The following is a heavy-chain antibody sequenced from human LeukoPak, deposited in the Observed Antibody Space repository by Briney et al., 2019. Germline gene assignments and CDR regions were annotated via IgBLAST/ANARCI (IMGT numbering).Heavy chain of an antibody. D-gene: IGHD3-10*01. J-gene: IGHJ6*02. Sequence: GGSLRLSCAASGFTFDDYAMHWVRQAPGKGLEWVSVIYSGGSTYYADSVKGRFTISRDNSKNTLYLQMNSLRAEDTAVYYCARDSITMVRGRDIYGMDVWGQGTTVTVSS. CDR1: GFTFDDYA. V-gene: IGHV3-53*01. CDR3: ARDSITMVRGRDIYGMDV. CDR2: IYSGGST.